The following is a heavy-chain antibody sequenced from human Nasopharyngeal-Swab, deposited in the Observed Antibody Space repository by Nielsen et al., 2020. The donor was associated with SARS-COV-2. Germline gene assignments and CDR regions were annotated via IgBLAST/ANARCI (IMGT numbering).Heavy chain of an antibody. V-gene: IGHV3-23*01. CDR3: AKDEYTVVVPAALRLDY. D-gene: IGHD2-2*01. CDR2: ISGSGGST. Sequence: VRQAPGKGLEWVSAISGSGGSTYYADSVKGRFTISRDNSKNTLYLQMNSLRAEDTAVYYCAKDEYTVVVPAALRLDYWGQGTLVTVSS. J-gene: IGHJ4*02.